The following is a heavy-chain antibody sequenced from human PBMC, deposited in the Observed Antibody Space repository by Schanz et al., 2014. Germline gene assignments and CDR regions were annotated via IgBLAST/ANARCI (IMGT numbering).Heavy chain of an antibody. D-gene: IGHD2-15*01. V-gene: IGHV3-21*04. Sequence: EVQLLESGGGLVQPGGSLRLSCAASGFTFSNYAMSWVRQAPGKGLEWVSSISSSSSYIYYADSVKGRFTISRDNAKNSLYLQMNSLRAEDTAVFYCAKGMGYCSGGTCYDYYYYGLDVWGQGTTVTVSS. J-gene: IGHJ6*02. CDR1: GFTFSNYA. CDR3: AKGMGYCSGGTCYDYYYYGLDV. CDR2: ISSSSSYI.